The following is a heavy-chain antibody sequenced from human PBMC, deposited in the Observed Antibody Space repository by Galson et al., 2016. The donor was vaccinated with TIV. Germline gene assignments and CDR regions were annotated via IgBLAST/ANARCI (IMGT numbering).Heavy chain of an antibody. Sequence: SVKVSCKASGGTFSNYAISWVRQAPGQGLEWMGRIIPILGIANYAEKIQGRATITADKSTSTAYMELSSLRSDDTAVYYCARGTEVGATAYWYFDLWGRGTLVTVFS. V-gene: IGHV1-69*04. CDR1: GGTFSNYA. D-gene: IGHD1-26*01. J-gene: IGHJ2*01. CDR3: ARGTEVGATAYWYFDL. CDR2: IIPILGIA.